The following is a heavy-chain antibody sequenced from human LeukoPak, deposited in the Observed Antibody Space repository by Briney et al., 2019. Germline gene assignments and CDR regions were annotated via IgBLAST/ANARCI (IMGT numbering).Heavy chain of an antibody. CDR1: GFTFSDHY. Sequence: GGSLRLSCAASGFTFSDHYMDWVHQAPGKGLEWVGRTRNKANSYTTEYAASVKGRFTISRDDSKNSLYLQMNSLKTEDTAVYYCAREKYYYDSSTLFDYWGQGTLVTVSS. D-gene: IGHD3-22*01. V-gene: IGHV3-72*01. J-gene: IGHJ4*02. CDR2: TRNKANSYTT. CDR3: AREKYYYDSSTLFDY.